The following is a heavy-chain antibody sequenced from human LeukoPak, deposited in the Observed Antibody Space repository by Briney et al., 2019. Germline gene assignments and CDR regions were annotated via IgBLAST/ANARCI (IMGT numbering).Heavy chain of an antibody. V-gene: IGHV3-48*01. J-gene: IGHJ4*02. Sequence: GGSLRLSCAASGFTFNTYTMNWVRQAPGKGLEWVSYISGSSGIIDYADSVRGRFTISRDNAKNSLYLQMNSLRADDTAVYYCARFGQLATGTDYWGQGTLVTVSS. CDR1: GFTFNTYT. CDR2: ISGSSGII. CDR3: ARFGQLATGTDY. D-gene: IGHD6-6*01.